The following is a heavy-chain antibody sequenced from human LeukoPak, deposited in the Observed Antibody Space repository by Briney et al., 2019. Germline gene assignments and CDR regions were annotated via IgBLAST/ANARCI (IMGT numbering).Heavy chain of an antibody. Sequence: GGSLRLSCAASGFTFSGSAMHWVRQASGKGLEWVGRIRSKANTYATAYAASVKGRFTISRDDSKNTAYLQMNSLKTEDTAVYYCTSRLTSHYYYMDVWGKGTTVTVSS. CDR1: GFTFSGSA. V-gene: IGHV3-73*01. CDR2: IRSKANTYAT. J-gene: IGHJ6*03. D-gene: IGHD4/OR15-4a*01. CDR3: TSRLTSHYYYMDV.